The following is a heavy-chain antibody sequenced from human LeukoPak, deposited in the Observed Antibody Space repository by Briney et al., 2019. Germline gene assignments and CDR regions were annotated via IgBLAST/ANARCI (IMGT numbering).Heavy chain of an antibody. Sequence: GGSLRLSCAASGFTFSSYAMHWVRQAPGKGLEWVAVISYDGSNKYYADSVKGRFTISRDNSKNTLYLQMNSLRAEDTAVYYCAKDFAGDNFDYWGQGTLVTVSS. CDR3: AKDFAGDNFDY. J-gene: IGHJ4*02. CDR1: GFTFSSYA. CDR2: ISYDGSNK. D-gene: IGHD2-21*02. V-gene: IGHV3-30*04.